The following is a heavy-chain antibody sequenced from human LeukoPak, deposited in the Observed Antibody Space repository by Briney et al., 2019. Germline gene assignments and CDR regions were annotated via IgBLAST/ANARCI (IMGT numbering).Heavy chain of an antibody. CDR2: IYYSGST. D-gene: IGHD3-3*01. V-gene: IGHV4-30-4*08. CDR1: GGSISSGDYY. Sequence: SETPSLTCTVSGGSISSGDYYWSWIRQPPGKGLEWIGYIYYSGSTYYNPSLKSRVTISVDTSKNQFSLKLSSVTAADTAVYYCARVPVLEWLLGSYWYFDLWGRGTLVTVSS. CDR3: ARVPVLEWLLGSYWYFDL. J-gene: IGHJ2*01.